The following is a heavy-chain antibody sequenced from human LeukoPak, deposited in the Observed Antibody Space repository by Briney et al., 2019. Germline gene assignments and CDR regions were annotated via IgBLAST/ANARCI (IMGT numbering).Heavy chain of an antibody. Sequence: GGSLRLSRAASGFTFSGYAMSWVGRAPGKGLKWWSGISVSGGGTYYAASVKVRFTISRDNSKNTLYLQMNSLRAEDTAVYYCAKGFVEAAAGRFDYWGQGTLVTVSS. CDR1: GFTFSGYA. CDR2: ISVSGGGT. V-gene: IGHV3-23*01. CDR3: AKGFVEAAAGRFDY. J-gene: IGHJ4*02. D-gene: IGHD6-13*01.